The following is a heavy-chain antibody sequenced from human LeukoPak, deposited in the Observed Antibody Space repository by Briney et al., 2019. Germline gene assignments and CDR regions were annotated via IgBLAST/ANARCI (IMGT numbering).Heavy chain of an antibody. CDR3: ARDRGCGDCYPPANDAFDI. J-gene: IGHJ3*02. D-gene: IGHD2-21*02. CDR2: IYRGGST. Sequence: GGSLRLSCAASGFNVSSNYMSWVRQAPGKGLEWVSVIYRGGSTYYADSVKGRFTISRDNSKNTLYLQMNSLRAEDTAVYYCARDRGCGDCYPPANDAFDIWGQGTTVTVSS. V-gene: IGHV3-66*01. CDR1: GFNVSSNY.